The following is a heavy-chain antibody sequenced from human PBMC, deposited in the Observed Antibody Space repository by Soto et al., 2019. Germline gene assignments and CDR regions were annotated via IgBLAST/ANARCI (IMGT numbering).Heavy chain of an antibody. CDR3: ARPPVKGIHV. CDR1: GINFNDYW. V-gene: IGHV3-7*01. J-gene: IGHJ6*02. D-gene: IGHD4-17*01. CDR2: IKEDGSSK. Sequence: TGGSLRLSCAASGINFNDYWMSWVRQAPGKGLEWVANIKEDGSSKYYVDSVKGRFTISRDNTKNSLYLQMNSLRVEDTAVYYCARPPVKGIHVWGQGTTVTVSS.